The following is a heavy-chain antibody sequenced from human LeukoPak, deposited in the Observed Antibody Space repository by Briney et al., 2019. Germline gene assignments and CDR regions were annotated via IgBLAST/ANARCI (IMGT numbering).Heavy chain of an antibody. D-gene: IGHD6-13*01. CDR1: GFTFSSSA. J-gene: IGHJ4*02. V-gene: IGHV3-23*01. CDR2: SGTAGDT. Sequence: GGSLRLSCAASGFTFSSSAMNWVRQVPGKGLEWVSASGTAGDTHYADSVKGRFTISRDDSKNTLYLQMTSLRAEDTAVYYCAKKTPGTYPFDYWGQGTLVTVSP. CDR3: AKKTPGTYPFDY.